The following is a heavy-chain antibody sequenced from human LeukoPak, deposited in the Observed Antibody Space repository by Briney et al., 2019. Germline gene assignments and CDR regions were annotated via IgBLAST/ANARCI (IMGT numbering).Heavy chain of an antibody. CDR3: ARDEDYYDSSSLPPLDY. D-gene: IGHD3-22*01. CDR2: ISSSGSTI. J-gene: IGHJ4*02. CDR1: GFTFSDYY. V-gene: IGHV3-11*01. Sequence: GGSLRLSCAASGFTFSDYYMSWIRQAPGKGLEWVSYISSSGSTIYYADSVKGRFTISRDNAKNSLYLQMNSLRAEDTAVYYCARDEDYYDSSSLPPLDYWGQGTLVTVSS.